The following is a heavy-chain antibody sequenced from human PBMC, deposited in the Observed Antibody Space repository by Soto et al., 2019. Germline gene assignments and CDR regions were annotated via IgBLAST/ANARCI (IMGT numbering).Heavy chain of an antibody. CDR1: GFTFSNYA. CDR3: AKVFSPEGGNYFDH. CDR2: ISNSFSDGNT. J-gene: IGHJ4*02. V-gene: IGHV3-23*01. Sequence: EVQLLESGGGLVQPGGSLRLSCAASGFTFSNYAMDWVRQAPGKGLEWVSAISNSFSDGNTHYTDSVKGRFTISRDNDKNTVFLEMNSLRAEDTAVYYCAKVFSPEGGNYFDHWGQGTLVTVSS.